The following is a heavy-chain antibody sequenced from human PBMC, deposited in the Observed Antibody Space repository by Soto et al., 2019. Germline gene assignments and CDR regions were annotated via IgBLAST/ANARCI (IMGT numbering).Heavy chain of an antibody. V-gene: IGHV1-46*01. CDR2: INPSGGST. D-gene: IGHD3-9*01. CDR1: WYTLTRYY. J-gene: IGHJ6*02. CDR3: ASPIFHTYGMDV. Sequence: GGPVKGSCQAAWYTLTRYYMHWVGPAPGQGLEWMGIINPSGGSTSYAQKFQGRVTMTRDTSTSTVYMELSSLRSEDTAVYYCASPIFHTYGMDVWGQGTTVTVSS.